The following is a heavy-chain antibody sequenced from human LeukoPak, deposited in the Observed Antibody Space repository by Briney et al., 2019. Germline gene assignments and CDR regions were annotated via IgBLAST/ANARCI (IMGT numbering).Heavy chain of an antibody. V-gene: IGHV4-59*01. Sequence: TPSETLSFTWSVSGGSIRGYYWSWIRQPPRKRLDWIGYMFFSGSTNHNPSLKSRVTISIDTSKNQFSLKLSSVTAADTAVYYCARYALVVGSSDAFDIWGQGTMVTVSS. J-gene: IGHJ3*02. CDR2: MFFSGST. D-gene: IGHD1-26*01. CDR1: GGSIRGYY. CDR3: ARYALVVGSSDAFDI.